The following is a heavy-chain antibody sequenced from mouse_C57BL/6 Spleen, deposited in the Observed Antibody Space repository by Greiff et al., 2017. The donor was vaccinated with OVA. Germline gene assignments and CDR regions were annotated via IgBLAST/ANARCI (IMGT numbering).Heavy chain of an antibody. D-gene: IGHD6-1*01. Sequence: VQLQQPGAELVKPGASVKISCKASGYTFTDYYMNWVKQSHGKSLAWIGDINPNNGGTSYNQKFKGKATLTVDKSSSTAYMELRGLTSEDSAVYYCASGPWFAYWGQGTLVTVSA. CDR2: INPNNGGT. J-gene: IGHJ3*01. CDR1: GYTFTDYY. V-gene: IGHV1-26*01. CDR3: ASGPWFAY.